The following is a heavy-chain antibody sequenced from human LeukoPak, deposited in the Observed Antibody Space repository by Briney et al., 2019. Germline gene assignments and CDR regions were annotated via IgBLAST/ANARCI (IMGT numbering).Heavy chain of an antibody. Sequence: ASVKVSCKVSGYTLTELSMHWVRQAPGEGLEWMGGFDPEDGETIYAQKFQGRVTMTEDTSTDTAYMELSSLRSEDTAVYYCATTMIVPKPPFDIWGQGTMVTVSS. D-gene: IGHD3-22*01. J-gene: IGHJ3*02. CDR1: GYTLTELS. CDR2: FDPEDGET. V-gene: IGHV1-24*01. CDR3: ATTMIVPKPPFDI.